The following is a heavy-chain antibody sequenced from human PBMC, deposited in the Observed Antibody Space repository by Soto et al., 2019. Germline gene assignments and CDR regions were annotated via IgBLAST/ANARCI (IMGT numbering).Heavy chain of an antibody. D-gene: IGHD6-13*01. CDR1: GFTFSSYS. CDR2: ISSSSSTI. J-gene: IGHJ4*02. Sequence: GGSLRLSCAASGFTFSSYSMNWVRQAPGKGLEWVSYISSSSSTIYYADSVKGRFTISRDNAKNPLYLQMNSLRAEDTAVYYCAREGAPPTGYSSSTGDFDYWGQGTLVTVSS. CDR3: AREGAPPTGYSSSTGDFDY. V-gene: IGHV3-48*01.